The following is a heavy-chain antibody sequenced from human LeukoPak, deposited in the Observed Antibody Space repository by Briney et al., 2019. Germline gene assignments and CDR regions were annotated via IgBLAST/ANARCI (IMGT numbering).Heavy chain of an antibody. CDR3: ARRAGAYSHPYDY. CDR2: IYSDNT. CDR1: GFTVSNS. D-gene: IGHD4/OR15-4a*01. Sequence: GGSLRLSCTVSGFTVSNSMSWVRQAPGKGLEWVSFIYSDNTHYSDSVKGRFTTSRDNSKNTLYLQMNSLRAEDTAVYYCARRAGAYSHPYDYWGQGTLVTVSS. J-gene: IGHJ4*02. V-gene: IGHV3-53*01.